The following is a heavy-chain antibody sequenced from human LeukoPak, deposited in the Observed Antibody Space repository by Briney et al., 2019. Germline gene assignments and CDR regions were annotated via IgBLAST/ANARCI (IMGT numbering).Heavy chain of an antibody. J-gene: IGHJ3*02. CDR1: GGTFSSYA. V-gene: IGHV1-69*05. CDR2: IIPIFGTA. D-gene: IGHD6-19*01. CDR3: ARRPSVAGAFDI. Sequence: ASVKVSCKASGGTFSSYAISWVRQAPGQGLEWMGGIIPIFGTANYAQKFQGRVTITTDESTSTAYMELSSLRSEDTAVYYCARRPSVAGAFDIWGQGTMVTVSS.